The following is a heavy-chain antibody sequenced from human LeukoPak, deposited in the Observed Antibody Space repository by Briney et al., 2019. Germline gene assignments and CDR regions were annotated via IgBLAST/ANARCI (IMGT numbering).Heavy chain of an antibody. J-gene: IGHJ3*02. Sequence: GGSLRLSCAASGFTFSSYWMSWVRQAPGKGLEWVANIKQDGSEKYYVDSVKGRFTISRGNAKNSLYLQMNSLRAEDTAVYYCARDGGDDGTDAFDIWGQGTMVTVSS. D-gene: IGHD1-1*01. CDR1: GFTFSSYW. CDR3: ARDGGDDGTDAFDI. CDR2: IKQDGSEK. V-gene: IGHV3-7*01.